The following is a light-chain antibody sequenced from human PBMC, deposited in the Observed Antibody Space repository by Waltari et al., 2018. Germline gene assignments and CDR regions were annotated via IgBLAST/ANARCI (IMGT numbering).Light chain of an antibody. J-gene: IGKJ1*01. CDR2: GAS. Sequence: EIVMTQSPATLSVSPGERATLSCRASQRVSSNLAWYQQKPGPAPRLLIYGASTRATGIPARFSGSGSGTEFTLTISSMQSEDFAVYYCQQYNNWPQTFGQGTKVEIK. CDR1: QRVSSN. CDR3: QQYNNWPQT. V-gene: IGKV3-15*01.